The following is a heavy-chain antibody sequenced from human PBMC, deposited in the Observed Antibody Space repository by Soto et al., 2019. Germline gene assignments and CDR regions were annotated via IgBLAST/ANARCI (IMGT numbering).Heavy chain of an antibody. J-gene: IGHJ3*02. D-gene: IGHD4-17*01. CDR3: AKDGIFYGDDDAFDI. CDR2: ISYDGSNK. CDR1: GFTFRSYG. V-gene: IGHV3-30*18. Sequence: GGSLRLSCAASGFTFRSYGMHWVRQAPGKGLEWVAVISYDGSNKYYADSVKGRFTISRDNSKNTLYLQMNSLRAEDTAVYYCAKDGIFYGDDDAFDIWGQGTMVTVSS.